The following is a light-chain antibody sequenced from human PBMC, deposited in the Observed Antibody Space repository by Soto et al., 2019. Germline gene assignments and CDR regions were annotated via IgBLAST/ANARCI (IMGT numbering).Light chain of an antibody. CDR3: QQRSNWPWT. V-gene: IGKV3-11*01. CDR1: QSVSRN. J-gene: IGKJ1*01. CDR2: DAY. Sequence: DIVMTQSPATLSLSPGERATLSCRASQSVSRNLAWYQQRPGQGPRLLMYDAYNRATGIPARFSGSGSGTDFTLTISSLEPEDFAVYYCQQRSNWPWTFGQGTKVDIK.